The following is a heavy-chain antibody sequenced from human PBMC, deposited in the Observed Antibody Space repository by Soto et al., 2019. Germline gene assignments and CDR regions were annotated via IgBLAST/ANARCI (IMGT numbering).Heavy chain of an antibody. D-gene: IGHD2-15*01. V-gene: IGHV4-39*01. J-gene: IGHJ4*02. CDR1: GGSISSSSYS. Sequence: PSETLSLTCTVSGGSISSSSYSWGWIRQPPGKGLEWIGSIYYSGSTYYNPSLKSRVTISVDTSTNQISLKLSSVTDADTAVYYCEIHYNLGYCSGVSCCEPLNSFDYWGQGTLVTVSS. CDR2: IYYSGST. CDR3: EIHYNLGYCSGVSCCEPLNSFDY.